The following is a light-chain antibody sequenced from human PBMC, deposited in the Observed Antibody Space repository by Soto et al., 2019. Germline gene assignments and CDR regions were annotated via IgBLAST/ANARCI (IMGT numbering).Light chain of an antibody. V-gene: IGLV1-47*01. J-gene: IGLJ2*01. CDR3: AAWDDSLRGV. CDR1: SSNIGSNY. CDR2: RNN. Sequence: QSVLTQPPSASGTPGQRVTISCSGSSSNIGSNYVYWYHQLPGTAPKLVIYRNNQRPSGVPDRFSGSKSGTSASLVITGLRSEDEADYYCAAWDDSLRGVFGGGTKVTVL.